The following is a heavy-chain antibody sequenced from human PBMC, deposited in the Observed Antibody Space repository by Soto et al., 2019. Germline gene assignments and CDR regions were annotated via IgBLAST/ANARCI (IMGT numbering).Heavy chain of an antibody. CDR1: GGTISSYY. CDR2: IYYSGST. CDR3: ARQKVILSFYYFDY. J-gene: IGHJ4*02. D-gene: IGHD2-21*01. Sequence: SETLSLTCTVSGGTISSYYWSWIRQPPGKGLEWIGYIYYSGSTNYNPSLKSRVTISVDTSKNQFSLKLSSVTAADTAVYYCARQKVILSFYYFDYWGQGTLVTVSS. V-gene: IGHV4-59*08.